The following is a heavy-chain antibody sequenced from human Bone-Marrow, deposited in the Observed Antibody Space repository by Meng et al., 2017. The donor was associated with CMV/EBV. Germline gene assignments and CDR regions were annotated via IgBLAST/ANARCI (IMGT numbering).Heavy chain of an antibody. CDR1: DGSISSYY. J-gene: IGHJ4*02. V-gene: IGHV4-59*01. CDR3: ARTSGTGSSWMFDY. Sequence: SETLSLTCTVSDGSISSYYWSWIRQPPGKGLEWIGYIYYSGSTNYNPSLKSRVTISVDTSKNQFSLKLSSVTAADTAVYYCARTSGTGSSWMFDYWGQGTLVTVSS. D-gene: IGHD6-13*01. CDR2: IYYSGST.